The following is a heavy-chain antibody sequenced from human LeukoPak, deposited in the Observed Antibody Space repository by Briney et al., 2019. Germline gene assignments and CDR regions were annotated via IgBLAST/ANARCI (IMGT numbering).Heavy chain of an antibody. Sequence: PGGSLRLSCEASGFIFSTFWMSWLRQTPGRRPEWLANIKQDGSEKKYLRSVEGRFTISRDNAKNSLFLQMDSLRAEDTAVYYCARVYSAVNSWFDRWGQGTPVTVSS. CDR3: ARVYSAVNSWFDR. V-gene: IGHV3-7*04. D-gene: IGHD5-18*01. J-gene: IGHJ5*02. CDR1: GFIFSTFW. CDR2: IKQDGSEK.